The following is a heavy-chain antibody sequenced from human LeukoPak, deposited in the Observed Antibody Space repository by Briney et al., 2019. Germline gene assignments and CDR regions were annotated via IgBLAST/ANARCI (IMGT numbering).Heavy chain of an antibody. CDR2: INHSGST. V-gene: IGHV4-39*01. Sequence: SETLSLTCTVSGGSINSSNYYWGWIRQPPGKGLEWIGEINHSGSTNYNPSLKSRVTISVDTSKNQFSLKLSSVTAADTAVYYCARHWSGYDAFDIWGQGTMVTVSS. J-gene: IGHJ3*02. D-gene: IGHD3-10*01. CDR1: GGSINSSNYY. CDR3: ARHWSGYDAFDI.